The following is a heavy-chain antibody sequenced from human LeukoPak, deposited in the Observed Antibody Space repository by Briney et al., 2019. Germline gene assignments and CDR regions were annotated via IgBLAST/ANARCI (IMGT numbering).Heavy chain of an antibody. D-gene: IGHD6-13*01. CDR2: ISAYNGNT. J-gene: IGHJ5*02. V-gene: IGHV1-18*01. CDR1: GYTFTSYG. Sequence: VASVEVSCKASGYTFTSYGISWVRQAPGQGLEWMGWISAYNGNTNYAQKLQGRVTMTTDTSTSTAYMELRSLRSDDTAVYYCARDSRDRSSPDWFDPWGQGTLVTVSS. CDR3: ARDSRDRSSPDWFDP.